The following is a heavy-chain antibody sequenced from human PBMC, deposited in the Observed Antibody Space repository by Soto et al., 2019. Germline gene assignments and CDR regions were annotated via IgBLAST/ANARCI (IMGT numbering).Heavy chain of an antibody. V-gene: IGHV3-33*01. CDR1: GFTLTNYA. CDR2: MWNDGGNE. CDR3: ARGGTDIMKGAFDY. J-gene: IGHJ4*02. Sequence: QVQLVESGGGVVQPADSLRLSCAASGFTLTNYAMHWVRQAPDKGLEWVAVMWNDGGNEYSTDSVKGRFTVSRDNSRNTLYLQMNSLRAEDTAVYYCARGGTDIMKGAFDYWGRGTLVTVSS. D-gene: IGHD5-12*01.